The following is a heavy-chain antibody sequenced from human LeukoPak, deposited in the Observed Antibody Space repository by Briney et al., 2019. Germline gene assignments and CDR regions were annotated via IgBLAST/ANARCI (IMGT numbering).Heavy chain of an antibody. CDR2: IGSRVTSHI. J-gene: IGHJ4*02. V-gene: IGHV3-21*01. Sequence: GGSLRLSCAASGFTFSDYSMNWVRQAPGKGLEWLSCIGSRVTSHIYYADSVGGRFTTSKDNAKNSLYLQMNGLRPEDTAVYYCARDRSNSRDLDNWGQGTRVTVSS. D-gene: IGHD4-11*01. CDR1: GFTFSDYS. CDR3: ARDRSNSRDLDN.